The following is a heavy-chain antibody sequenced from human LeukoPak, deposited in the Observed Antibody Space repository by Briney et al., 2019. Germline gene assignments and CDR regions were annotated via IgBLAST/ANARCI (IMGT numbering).Heavy chain of an antibody. CDR2: IYPGDSNT. D-gene: IGHD1-26*01. V-gene: IGHV5-51*01. Sequence: GESLKISCKGSGYTFPNYWIGWVRQMPGKGLEWMGIIYPGDSNTRYSPSFQGQVTISADKSISTAYLQWSSLKASDTAMYYCARSASYLVGHDYWGQGTLVTVSS. CDR3: ARSASYLVGHDY. CDR1: GYTFPNYW. J-gene: IGHJ4*02.